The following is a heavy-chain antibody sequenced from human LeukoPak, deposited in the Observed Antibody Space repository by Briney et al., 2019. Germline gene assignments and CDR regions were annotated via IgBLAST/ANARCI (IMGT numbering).Heavy chain of an antibody. V-gene: IGHV3-33*01. CDR3: ARDGGLYYFDY. Sequence: PGGSLRPSCAASGFTFSSYGMHWVRQAPGKGLEWVAVIWYDGSNKYYADSVKGRFTISRDNSKNTLYLQMNSLRAEDTAVYYCARDGGLYYFDYWGQGTLVTVSA. CDR2: IWYDGSNK. CDR1: GFTFSSYG. D-gene: IGHD3-16*01. J-gene: IGHJ4*02.